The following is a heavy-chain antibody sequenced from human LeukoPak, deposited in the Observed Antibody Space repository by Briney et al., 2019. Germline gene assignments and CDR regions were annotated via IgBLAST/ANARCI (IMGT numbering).Heavy chain of an antibody. J-gene: IGHJ4*02. D-gene: IGHD3-10*01. V-gene: IGHV3-30*18. Sequence: GGSLRLSCAASGFTFSSYGMHWVRQAPGKGLEWVAVISYDGSNKYHADSVKGRFTISRDNSKNTLYLQMNSLRAEDTAVYYCAKALNVAMVRGVITRDFDYWGQGTLVTVSS. CDR2: ISYDGSNK. CDR1: GFTFSSYG. CDR3: AKALNVAMVRGVITRDFDY.